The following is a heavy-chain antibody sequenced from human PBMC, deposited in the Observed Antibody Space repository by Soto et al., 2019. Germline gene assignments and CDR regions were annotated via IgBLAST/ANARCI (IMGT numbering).Heavy chain of an antibody. V-gene: IGHV1-2*02. CDR3: ARCSWVVPAAIAWDRVYYYGMDV. D-gene: IGHD2-2*02. CDR1: GYTFTGYY. J-gene: IGHJ6*02. Sequence: QVQLVQSGAEVKKPGASVKVSCKASGYTFTGYYMHWVRQAPGQGLEWMGWINPNSGGTNYAQKFQGRVTMTRDTSISTAYGEMSRLRCDDTAVYYCARCSWVVPAAIAWDRVYYYGMDVWGQGTTVTVSS. CDR2: INPNSGGT.